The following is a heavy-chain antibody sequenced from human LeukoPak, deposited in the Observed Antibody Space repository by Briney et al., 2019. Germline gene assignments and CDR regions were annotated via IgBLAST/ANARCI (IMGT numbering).Heavy chain of an antibody. J-gene: IGHJ5*02. D-gene: IGHD5-24*01. CDR3: ARQVPTNNWFDP. CDR2: IYTSGST. Sequence: PSETLSLTCTVSDGSISSYYWSWIRQPPGKGLEWIGYIYTSGSTNYNPSLKSRVTISVDTSKNQFSLKLSSVTAADTAVYYCARQVPTNNWFDPWGQGTLVTVSS. V-gene: IGHV4-4*09. CDR1: DGSISSYY.